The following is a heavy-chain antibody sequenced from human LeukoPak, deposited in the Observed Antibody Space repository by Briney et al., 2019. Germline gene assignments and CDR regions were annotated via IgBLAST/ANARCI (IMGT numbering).Heavy chain of an antibody. CDR1: RFTFSNYW. CDR3: VRDNPRQQGFAY. Sequence: GGSLRLSCGASRFTFSNYWMSWVRKAPGKGLEWVANIKEDGSEKDYVDSVKGRFTISRDNAKDSLYLQMNSLRAEDTAVYYCVRDNPRQQGFAYWGQGTLVTVSS. D-gene: IGHD6-13*01. J-gene: IGHJ4*02. CDR2: IKEDGSEK. V-gene: IGHV3-7*03.